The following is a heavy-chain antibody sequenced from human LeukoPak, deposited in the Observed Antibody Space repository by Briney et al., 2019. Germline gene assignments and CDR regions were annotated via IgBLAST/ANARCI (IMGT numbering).Heavy chain of an antibody. J-gene: IGHJ4*02. CDR2: IYPGDSDT. D-gene: IGHD6-19*01. CDR1: GYSFTSYW. CDR3: ARRAYSSAWTPSY. V-gene: IGHV5-51*01. Sequence: PGESLKISCQGSGYSFTSYWIGWVRQLPGKGLEWMGFIYPGDSDTRYSPSFQGQVTISADKSISPAYLQWSSLKASDTAIYYCARRAYSSAWTPSYWGQGTLVTVSS.